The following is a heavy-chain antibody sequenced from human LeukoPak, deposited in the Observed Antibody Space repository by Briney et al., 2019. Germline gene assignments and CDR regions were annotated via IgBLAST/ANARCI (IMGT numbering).Heavy chain of an antibody. CDR1: GGTFSSYA. J-gene: IGHJ4*02. D-gene: IGHD1-26*01. CDR2: IVPIFGTA. CDR3: ALIVGATRYFDY. Sequence: SVKVSCKASGGTFSSYAISWVRQAPGQGLEWMGGIVPIFGTANYAQKFQGRVTITTDESTSTAYMELSSLRSEDTAVYYCALIVGATRYFDYWGQGTLVTVSS. V-gene: IGHV1-69*05.